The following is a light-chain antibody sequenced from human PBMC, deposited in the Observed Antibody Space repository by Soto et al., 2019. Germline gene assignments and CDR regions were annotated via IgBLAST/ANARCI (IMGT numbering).Light chain of an antibody. Sequence: DSQMTQSASSLSASVGDRVTITCRASQSISSYLNWYQQKPGKAPKLLIYAASSLQSGVPSRFSGSGSGTDFTLTISSLQPEDFATYYCQQSYSTPITFGQRTRLEIK. J-gene: IGKJ5*01. CDR3: QQSYSTPIT. CDR2: AAS. CDR1: QSISSY. V-gene: IGKV1-39*01.